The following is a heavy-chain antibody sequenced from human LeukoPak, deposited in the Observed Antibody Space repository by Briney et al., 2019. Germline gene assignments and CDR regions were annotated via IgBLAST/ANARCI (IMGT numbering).Heavy chain of an antibody. J-gene: IGHJ4*02. CDR2: ISSSGSTI. Sequence: PGGSLRLSCAASGFTFSSYEMNWVRQAPGKGLEWVSYISSSGSTIYYADSVKGRFTISRDNAKNSLYLQMNSLRAEDTAVYYCARVELYSIAGAAPFDYWGQGTLVTVSS. V-gene: IGHV3-48*03. D-gene: IGHD6-13*01. CDR3: ARVELYSIAGAAPFDY. CDR1: GFTFSSYE.